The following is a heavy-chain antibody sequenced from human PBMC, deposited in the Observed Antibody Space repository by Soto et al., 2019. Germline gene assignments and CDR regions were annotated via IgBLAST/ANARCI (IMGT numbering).Heavy chain of an antibody. CDR1: GYTFTSYG. Sequence: ASVKVSCKASGYTFTSYGISWVRQAPGQGLEWMGWISAYNGNTNYAQNLQGRVTMTTDMSTSTAYMELSSLRSEDTAVYYCAADWERGRGWPWGQGTPVTVSS. V-gene: IGHV1-18*01. J-gene: IGHJ5*02. D-gene: IGHD6-19*01. CDR2: ISAYNGNT. CDR3: AADWERGRGWP.